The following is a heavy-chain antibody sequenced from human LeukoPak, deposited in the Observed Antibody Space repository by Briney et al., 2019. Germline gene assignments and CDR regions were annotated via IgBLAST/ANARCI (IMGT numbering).Heavy chain of an antibody. CDR2: INHSGST. J-gene: IGHJ4*02. CDR1: GGSFSGYY. V-gene: IGHV4-34*01. D-gene: IGHD3-10*01. CDR3: ARGKTYYYGSGSYGPPFDY. Sequence: SETLSLTCAVYGGSFSGYYWSWIRQPPGKGLEWIGEINHSGSTNYNPSLKSRVAISVDTSKNQFSLKLSSVTTADTAVYYCARGKTYYYGSGSYGPPFDYWGQGTLVTVSS.